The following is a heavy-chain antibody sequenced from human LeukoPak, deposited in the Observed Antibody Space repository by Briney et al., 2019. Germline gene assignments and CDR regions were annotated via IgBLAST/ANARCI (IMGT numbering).Heavy chain of an antibody. CDR1: GFTFSSYA. D-gene: IGHD2-21*02. V-gene: IGHV3-30-3*01. J-gene: IGHJ4*02. Sequence: GGSLRLSCAASGFTFSSYAMPWVRQAPGKGLEWVAVISYDGSNKYYADSVKGRFTISRDNSKNTLYLQMNSLRAEDTAVYYCAREVVVTAMSFDYWGQGTLVTVSS. CDR3: AREVVVTAMSFDY. CDR2: ISYDGSNK.